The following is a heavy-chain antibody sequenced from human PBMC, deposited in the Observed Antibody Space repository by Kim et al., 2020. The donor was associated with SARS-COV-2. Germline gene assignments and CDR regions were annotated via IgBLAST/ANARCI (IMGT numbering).Heavy chain of an antibody. V-gene: IGHV3-72*01. D-gene: IGHD6-13*01. CDR2: IRNKVNGHTT. Sequence: GGSLRLSCVGSGFSFSDHYMDWVRQAPEKGLEWVGRIRNKVNGHTTEYAASVKGRFTISRDDSNNSLYLQMNSLKTEDTAIYYCARGGGSSWATTVIDYLGQGTLVTVSS. J-gene: IGHJ4*02. CDR1: GFSFSDHY. CDR3: ARGGGSSWATTVIDY.